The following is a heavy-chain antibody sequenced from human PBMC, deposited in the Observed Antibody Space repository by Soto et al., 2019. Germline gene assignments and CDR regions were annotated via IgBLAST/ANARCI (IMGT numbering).Heavy chain of an antibody. CDR1: GGSVNGYY. D-gene: IGHD3-3*01. CDR2: INHTGGT. V-gene: IGHV4-34*01. CDR3: ATRITVFGLLIPPFDP. Sequence: SETLSLTCAVYGGSVNGYYWNWIRQPPGKGLDWIGEINHTGGTHYNPSLKSRVTMSVDTSKNQFSLRLSSVTPADTAIYYCATRITVFGLLIPPFDPWGPGTQVTVSS. J-gene: IGHJ5*01.